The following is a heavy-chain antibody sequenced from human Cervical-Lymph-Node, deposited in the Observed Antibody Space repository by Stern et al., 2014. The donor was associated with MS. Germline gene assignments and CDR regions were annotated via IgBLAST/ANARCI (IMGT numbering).Heavy chain of an antibody. J-gene: IGHJ4*02. CDR1: GFSLSTGGAG. CDR2: FHWDDDQ. V-gene: IGHV2-5*02. CDR3: AYWNRAYFDI. Sequence: QVTLKESGPALVEHTQTLTLTCTFSGFSLSTGGAGVVWVRQPPGKALEWLTLFHWDDDQRYSPSLRNRLAITRGTSTNQVVLRMTNMAPVDTATYYCAYWNRAYFDIWGRGTPVTVSS. D-gene: IGHD1-1*01.